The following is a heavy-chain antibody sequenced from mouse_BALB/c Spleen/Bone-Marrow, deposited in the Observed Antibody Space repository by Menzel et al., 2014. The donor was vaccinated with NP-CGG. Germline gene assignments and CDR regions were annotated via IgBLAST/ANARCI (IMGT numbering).Heavy chain of an antibody. Sequence: EVKLMESGGGLVQPGGSLKLSCAASGFTFSSYTMSWIRQTPEKRLEWVAYISDDGGRAYYPDTVKGRFTISRDNAKNTLYLQMSSLKSVDTAMYYCARQLDSSGYVLDYWGQGTTLTVSS. CDR1: GFTFSSYT. CDR3: ARQLDSSGYVLDY. CDR2: ISDDGGRA. D-gene: IGHD3-2*01. V-gene: IGHV5-12-2*01. J-gene: IGHJ2*01.